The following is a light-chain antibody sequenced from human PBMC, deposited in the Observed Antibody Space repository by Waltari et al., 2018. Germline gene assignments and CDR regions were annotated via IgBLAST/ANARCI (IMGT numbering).Light chain of an antibody. CDR1: KSICNN. J-gene: IGKJ2*01. CDR3: QQYNEWPYT. CDR2: VTS. V-gene: IGKV3-15*01. Sequence: ETIMTQSPATLSVSPGESATLPCRASKSICNNLAWYQQTPGQAPKLPIYVTSSRSTGIPGRFFGAGSGTDFTLTSCSLQSEDFGVYYCQQYNEWPYTFGQGTKVDLK.